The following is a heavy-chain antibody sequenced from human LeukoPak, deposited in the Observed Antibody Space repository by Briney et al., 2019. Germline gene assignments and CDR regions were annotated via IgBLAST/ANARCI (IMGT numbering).Heavy chain of an antibody. J-gene: IGHJ6*02. V-gene: IGHV4-34*01. Sequence: SETLSLTCAVYGGSFSGYYWSWIRQPPGKGLEWIGEINHSGSTNYNLSLKSRVPISVDTSKNQFSLRLSSVTAADTAVYYCAREVVVVPAAMLDGYYYGMDVWGQGTTVTVSS. CDR1: GGSFSGYY. CDR2: INHSGST. D-gene: IGHD2-2*01. CDR3: AREVVVVPAAMLDGYYYGMDV.